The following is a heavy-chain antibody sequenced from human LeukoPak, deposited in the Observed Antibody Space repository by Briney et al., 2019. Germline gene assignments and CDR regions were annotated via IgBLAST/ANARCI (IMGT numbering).Heavy chain of an antibody. D-gene: IGHD5-18*01. Sequence: GGSLRLSCAASGFTFDDYAIHWVRQAPGKGLEWVSLISWDGGSTYYADSVKGRFTISRDNSKNSLYLQMNSLRAEDTALYYCARTTEGGYSYGYFYYYYMDVWGKGTTVTISS. V-gene: IGHV3-43D*03. J-gene: IGHJ6*03. CDR3: ARTTEGGYSYGYFYYYYMDV. CDR2: ISWDGGST. CDR1: GFTFDDYA.